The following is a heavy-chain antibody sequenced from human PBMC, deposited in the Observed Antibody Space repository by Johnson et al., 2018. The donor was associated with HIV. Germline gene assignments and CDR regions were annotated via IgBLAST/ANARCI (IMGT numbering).Heavy chain of an antibody. D-gene: IGHD1-26*01. CDR3: ARGWKDSGSYYLIDAFDI. Sequence: QVQLVESGGGVVQPGGSLRLSCAASGFTFSDYYMSWIRQAPGKGLEWVSYISSSGSTIYYADSVKGRFTISRDNSKNTLYLQMNSLRAEDTAVYYCARGWKDSGSYYLIDAFDIWGQGTMVTVSS. CDR1: GFTFSDYY. V-gene: IGHV3-11*01. CDR2: ISSSGSTI. J-gene: IGHJ3*02.